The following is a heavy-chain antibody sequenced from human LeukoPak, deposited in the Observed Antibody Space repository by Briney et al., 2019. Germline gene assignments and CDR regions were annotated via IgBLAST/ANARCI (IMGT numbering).Heavy chain of an antibody. CDR2: IYYSGST. CDR3: ARDRGYGDSWDFDL. Sequence: SETLSLTCTVSGGSISSYYWSWIRQPPGKGLEWIGYIYYSGSTNYNPSLKSRVTISVDTSKNQFSLKLSSVTAADTAVYYCARDRGYGDSWDFDLWGRGTLVTVPS. D-gene: IGHD4-17*01. V-gene: IGHV4-59*01. CDR1: GGSISSYY. J-gene: IGHJ2*01.